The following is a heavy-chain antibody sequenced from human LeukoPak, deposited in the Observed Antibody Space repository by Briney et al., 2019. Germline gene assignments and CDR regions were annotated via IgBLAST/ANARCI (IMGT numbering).Heavy chain of an antibody. CDR1: GGTFSSYA. CDR2: IIPIFGTA. D-gene: IGHD3-22*01. Sequence: GSSVKVSCKASGGTFSSYAISWVRQAPGQGLEWMGGIIPIFGTANYAQKFQGRVTITADESTSTAYMELSSLRSEDTAAYYCARDSSGYYAALDFDYWGQGTLVTVSS. CDR3: ARDSSGYYAALDFDY. J-gene: IGHJ4*02. V-gene: IGHV1-69*01.